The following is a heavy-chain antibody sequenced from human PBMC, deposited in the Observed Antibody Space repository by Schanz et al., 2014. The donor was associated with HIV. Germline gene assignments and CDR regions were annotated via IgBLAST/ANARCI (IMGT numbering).Heavy chain of an antibody. CDR2: LSGSGSNI. V-gene: IGHV3-48*04. Sequence: EVQLLEAGGGLVQPGGSLRLSCAAAGFSFSSYAMSWVRQAPRKGLEWVSSLSGSGSNIYYADSVKGRFTISRDNGKNSLFLQMNSLRAEDTAVYYCARLRGFLWFGDHPYSFDYWGQGTLVTVSS. CDR3: ARLRGFLWFGDHPYSFDY. J-gene: IGHJ4*02. D-gene: IGHD3-10*01. CDR1: GFSFSSYA.